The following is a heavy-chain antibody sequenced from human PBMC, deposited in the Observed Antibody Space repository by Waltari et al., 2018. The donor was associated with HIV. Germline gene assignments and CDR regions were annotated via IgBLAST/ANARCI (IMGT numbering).Heavy chain of an antibody. CDR3: VRGFGNYGFYFDY. CDR2: IDHTGTC. CDR1: GGSFSGYY. J-gene: IGHJ4*02. V-gene: IGHV4-34*02. D-gene: IGHD3-16*01. Sequence: QVHLPQWGSGLLKPSGTLSLTCAVYGGSFSGYYWTWIRQSPGRGLEWMGEIDHTGTCTYSPSLKGRVTMSVDTSKNQFSLTLKSVTAADTAVYYCVRGFGNYGFYFDYWGQGKLVSVSS.